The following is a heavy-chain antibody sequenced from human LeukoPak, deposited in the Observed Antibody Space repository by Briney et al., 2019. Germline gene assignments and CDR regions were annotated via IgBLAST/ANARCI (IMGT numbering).Heavy chain of an antibody. CDR3: ARHGMVQGVNPQYFDY. CDR1: GGSISNYY. Sequence: SETLSLTCTVSGGSISNYYWSWIRQPPGKGLEWIGYIYYSGNTNYNPSLKSRVTISVDTSKNQFSLKLSSVTAADTAVYYCARHGMVQGVNPQYFDYWGQGTLVTVSS. D-gene: IGHD3-10*01. CDR2: IYYSGNT. J-gene: IGHJ4*02. V-gene: IGHV4-59*08.